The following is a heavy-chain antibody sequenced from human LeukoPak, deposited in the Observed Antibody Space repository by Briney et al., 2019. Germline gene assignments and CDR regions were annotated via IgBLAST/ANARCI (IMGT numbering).Heavy chain of an antibody. CDR2: INPSGGST. D-gene: IGHD4-17*01. CDR3: ARDDYGDYEFKSP. V-gene: IGHV1-46*01. J-gene: IGHJ5*02. Sequence: ASVKVSCKASGYTFTSYYMHWVRQAPGQGLEWMGIINPSGGSTSYAQKFQGRVAMTRDTSTSTVYMELSSLRSEDTAVYYCARDDYGDYEFKSPWGQGTLVTVSS. CDR1: GYTFTSYY.